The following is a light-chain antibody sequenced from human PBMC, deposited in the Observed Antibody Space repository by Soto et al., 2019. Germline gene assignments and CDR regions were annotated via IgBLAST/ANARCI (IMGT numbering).Light chain of an antibody. V-gene: IGKV1-39*01. CDR1: QSMSSY. J-gene: IGKJ3*01. Sequence: DIQMTQSPSPLSASVGDRVTITCRASQSMSSYLNWYQQKPGQAPKLLIYAASSLQSGVPSRFSGSGSGTDFTLTISSLQPEDFATYDCQQSYSTPLFTFGPGTKVDIK. CDR3: QQSYSTPLFT. CDR2: AAS.